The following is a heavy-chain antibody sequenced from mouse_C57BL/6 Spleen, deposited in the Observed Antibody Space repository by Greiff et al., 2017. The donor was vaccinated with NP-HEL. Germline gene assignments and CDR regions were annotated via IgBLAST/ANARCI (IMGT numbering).Heavy chain of an antibody. CDR3: ARLYGSSPYFDY. V-gene: IGHV1-80*01. CDR2: IYPGDGDT. D-gene: IGHD1-1*01. CDR1: GYAFSSYW. Sequence: QVQLQQSGAELVKPGASVKISCKASGYAFSSYWMNWVKQRPGKGLEWIGQIYPGDGDTNYNGKFKGKATLTADKSSSTAYMQLSSLTSEDSAVYFWARLYGSSPYFDYWGQGTTLTVSS. J-gene: IGHJ2*01.